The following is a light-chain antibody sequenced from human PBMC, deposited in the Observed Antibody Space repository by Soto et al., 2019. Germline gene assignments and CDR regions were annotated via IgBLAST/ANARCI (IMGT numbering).Light chain of an antibody. J-gene: IGKJ4*01. CDR2: KAS. V-gene: IGKV1-5*03. Sequence: DIQLTQSPSTLSASVGDRVTITCRASQSISSWLAWYQQKPGKAPKLLIYKASSLESGVPSRFSGSESGTEFTLTISSLXXDDFAXYFCQQFSTYSLTFGGGTTVXIK. CDR1: QSISSW. CDR3: QQFSTYSLT.